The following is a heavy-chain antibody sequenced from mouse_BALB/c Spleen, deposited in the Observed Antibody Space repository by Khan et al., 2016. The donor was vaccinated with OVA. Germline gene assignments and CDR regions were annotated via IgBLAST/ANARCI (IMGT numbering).Heavy chain of an antibody. Sequence: VQLQESGPGLVAPSQSLSITCTVSGFSLSDYDVSWIRQPPGKGLEWLGVIWGGGSTYYNSALKSRLSISKDNSKSQAFLKMNSLQTDDTAIYYCAKGLWSYYFALDYWGQGTSVTVSS. CDR2: IWGGGST. V-gene: IGHV2-6-5*01. D-gene: IGHD1-1*02. CDR1: GFSLSDYD. J-gene: IGHJ4*01. CDR3: AKGLWSYYFALDY.